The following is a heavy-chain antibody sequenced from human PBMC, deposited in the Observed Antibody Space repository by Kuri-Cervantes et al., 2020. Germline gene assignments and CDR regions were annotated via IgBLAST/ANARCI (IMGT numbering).Heavy chain of an antibody. CDR2: ISSSSTI. D-gene: IGHD2/OR15-2a*01. CDR3: ARAGSRITSYQFFYMDV. J-gene: IGHJ6*03. CDR1: GFTFSSYS. V-gene: IGHV3-48*01. Sequence: GESLKISCAASGFTFSSYSMNWVRQAPGKGLEWVSYISSSSTIYYADSVKGRFTISRDNAKNSLYLQMNSLRAEDAAVYFCARAGSRITSYQFFYMDVWGKGTTVTVSS.